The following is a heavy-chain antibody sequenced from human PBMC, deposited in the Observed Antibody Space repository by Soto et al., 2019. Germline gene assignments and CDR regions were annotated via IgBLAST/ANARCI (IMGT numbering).Heavy chain of an antibody. V-gene: IGHV1-2*04. J-gene: IGHJ6*01. CDR1: GYSFTDYH. D-gene: IGHD2-8*01. CDR2: INPKSGGT. Sequence: GASVKVSCKASGYSFTDYHIHWVRQAPGQGLEWLGRINPKSGGTSTAQKFQGWVTMTTDTSISTASMELTRLRSDETAIYYCARGDSTDCSNGVSSLLYHNDMD. CDR3: ARGDSTDCSNGVSSLLYHNDMD.